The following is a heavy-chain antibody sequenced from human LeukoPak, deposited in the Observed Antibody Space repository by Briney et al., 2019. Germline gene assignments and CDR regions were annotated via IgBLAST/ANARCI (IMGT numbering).Heavy chain of an antibody. CDR2: ISSTSTYI. J-gene: IGHJ4*02. CDR3: ARVDLCGPCMRTTCYATY. D-gene: IGHD2-2*01. CDR1: VFTFSSHT. V-gene: IGHV3-21*01. Sequence: TGGSLRLSCAASVFTFSSHTINGVRQAPGKGLEWVSSISSTSTYIYYADSVKGRFTISRDNAKNSLYLQMNSLSAEDTAVYYCARVDLCGPCMRTTCYATYWGQGILVTVSS.